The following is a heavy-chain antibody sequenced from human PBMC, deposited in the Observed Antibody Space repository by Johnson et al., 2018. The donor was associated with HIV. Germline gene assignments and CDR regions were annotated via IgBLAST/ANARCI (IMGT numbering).Heavy chain of an antibody. CDR1: GFTFSSYG. CDR2: VWYDGSNK. Sequence: QLVESGGGVVQPGRSLRLSCAASGFTFSSYGMHWVRQAPGKGLEWVAVVWYDGSNKYYADSVKGRFTISRDNSKNTLYLQMNSLRAEDTAVYYCATPQEGYSAFDIWGQGTMVTVSS. D-gene: IGHD2-15*01. J-gene: IGHJ3*02. V-gene: IGHV3-33*01. CDR3: ATPQEGYSAFDI.